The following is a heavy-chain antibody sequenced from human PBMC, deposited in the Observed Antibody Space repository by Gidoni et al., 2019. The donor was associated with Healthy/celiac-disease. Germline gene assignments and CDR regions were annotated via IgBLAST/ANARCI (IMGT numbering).Heavy chain of an antibody. Sequence: QVQLVESGGGVVQPGRSLRLSCAASGFPFSSYGMHWVRQAPGKGLEWVAVISYDGSNKYYADSVKGRFTISRDNSKNTLYLQMNSLRAEDTAVYYCAKEEAAALDYWGQGTLVTVSS. CDR3: AKEEAAALDY. V-gene: IGHV3-30*18. D-gene: IGHD6-13*01. CDR1: GFPFSSYG. J-gene: IGHJ4*02. CDR2: ISYDGSNK.